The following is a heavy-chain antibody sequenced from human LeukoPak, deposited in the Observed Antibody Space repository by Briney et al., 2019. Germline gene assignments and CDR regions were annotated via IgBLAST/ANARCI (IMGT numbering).Heavy chain of an antibody. D-gene: IGHD3-22*01. J-gene: IGHJ4*02. V-gene: IGHV3-23*01. CDR2: ISGSGGST. Sequence: GSLRLSCAASGFTFSSYAMSWVRQAPGKGLEWVSAISGSGGSTYYADSVKGRFTISRDNSKNTLYLQMNSLRAEDTAVYYCAKTSNYYDSSGYYPYYFDYWGQGTLVTVSS. CDR3: AKTSNYYDSSGYYPYYFDY. CDR1: GFTFSSYA.